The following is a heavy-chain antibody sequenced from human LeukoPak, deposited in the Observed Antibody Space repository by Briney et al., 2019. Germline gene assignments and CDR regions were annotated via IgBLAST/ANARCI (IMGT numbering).Heavy chain of an antibody. CDR1: GGSFSGYY. D-gene: IGHD3-3*01. Sequence: SETLSLTCAVYGGSFSGYYWSWIRQPPGKGLEWIGEINHSGSTNYNPSLKSRVTISVDTYNNQFSLKLSSVTAADTAVYYCARAPPYDFWSLYNWFDPWGQGTLVTVSS. CDR3: ARAPPYDFWSLYNWFDP. V-gene: IGHV4-34*01. J-gene: IGHJ5*02. CDR2: INHSGST.